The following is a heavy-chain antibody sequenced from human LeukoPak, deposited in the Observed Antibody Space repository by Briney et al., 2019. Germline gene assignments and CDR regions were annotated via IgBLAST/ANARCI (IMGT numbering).Heavy chain of an antibody. CDR3: ASRITMVRGTMRDY. J-gene: IGHJ4*02. Sequence: SETLSLTCAVHGGSFSGYYWSWIRQPPGKGLEWIGEINHSGSTNYNPSLKSRVTISVDTSKNQFSLKLGSVTDADTAVYYCASRITMVRGTMRDYWGQGTLVTVSS. CDR1: GGSFSGYY. D-gene: IGHD3-10*01. V-gene: IGHV4-34*01. CDR2: INHSGST.